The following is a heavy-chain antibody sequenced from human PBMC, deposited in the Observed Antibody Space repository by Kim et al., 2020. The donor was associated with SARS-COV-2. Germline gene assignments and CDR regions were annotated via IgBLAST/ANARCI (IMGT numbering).Heavy chain of an antibody. V-gene: IGHV4-4*07. J-gene: IGHJ4*02. CDR3: ARGDGPLSDFDY. CDR2: IYTSGST. Sequence: SQTLSLTCTVSGGSISSSYWSWIRQPAGKGLEWIGRIYTSGSTNYNPSLKSRVTMSVDTSKNQFSLKLSSVTAADTAVYYCARGDGPLSDFDYWGQGTLVTVSS. CDR1: GGSISSSY.